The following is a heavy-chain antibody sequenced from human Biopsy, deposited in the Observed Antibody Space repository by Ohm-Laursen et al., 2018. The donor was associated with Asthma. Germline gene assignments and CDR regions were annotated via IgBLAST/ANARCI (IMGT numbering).Heavy chain of an antibody. J-gene: IGHJ4*02. CDR1: GVSVRSCN. CDR3: AGFCSGGNCPDH. Sequence: SETLSLTCTVSGVSVRSCNWTWIRPPPGKGLEGIGNIHYSGSTYSNPSLKSRVTISVDTSKKQIFLRLSSVIAADTAVYSCAGFCSGGNCPDHWGQGTLVTVSS. V-gene: IGHV4-59*02. D-gene: IGHD2-15*01. CDR2: IHYSGST.